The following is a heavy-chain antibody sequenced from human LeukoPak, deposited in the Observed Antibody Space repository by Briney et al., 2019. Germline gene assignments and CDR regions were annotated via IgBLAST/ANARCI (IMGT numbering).Heavy chain of an antibody. CDR3: ASQRRYYDLLNGYGPKELDY. CDR2: IYYAGTT. Sequence: SETPSLTCTVSGGSISSSSYYWVWIRQPPGKGLEWIGSIYYAGTTYYNPSLKSRVTISVDTSKNQFSLNLRSVSATDTATYYCASQRRYYDLLNGYGPKELDYWGQGTLVTVSS. CDR1: GGSISSSSYY. V-gene: IGHV4-39*01. J-gene: IGHJ4*02. D-gene: IGHD3-9*01.